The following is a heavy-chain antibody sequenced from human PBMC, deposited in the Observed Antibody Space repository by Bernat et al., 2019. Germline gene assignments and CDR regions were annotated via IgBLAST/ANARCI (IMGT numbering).Heavy chain of an antibody. J-gene: IGHJ4*02. CDR2: RSYDGSNK. V-gene: IGHV3-30*11. CDR3: ARGAREGQWLRAVDY. D-gene: IGHD6-19*01. CDR1: GGTGRSDA. Sequence: GEEGGGGGKKGRSLRREGEADGGTGRSDAMHWVRQAPGKGGEGGEGRSYDGSNKYYADSVKGRFTISRDNSKNTLYLQMNSLRTEDTAVYYCARGAREGQWLRAVDYWGQGTLVTVSS.